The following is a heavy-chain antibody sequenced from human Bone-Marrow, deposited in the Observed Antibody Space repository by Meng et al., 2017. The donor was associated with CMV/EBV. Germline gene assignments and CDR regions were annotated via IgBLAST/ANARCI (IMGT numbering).Heavy chain of an antibody. CDR1: GYTFTGYY. V-gene: IGHV1-2*02. D-gene: IGHD2/OR15-2a*01. Sequence: ASVKVSCKASGYTFTGYYMYWVRQAPGQGLEWMGWINPNSGGTKFANTFQGRVTMTRDTSISTAYMELSRLRSDDTAVYYCARENWSRKNFYDKVPLDCWGQGTLVIVSS. CDR3: ARENWSRKNFYDKVPLDC. J-gene: IGHJ4*02. CDR2: INPNSGGT.